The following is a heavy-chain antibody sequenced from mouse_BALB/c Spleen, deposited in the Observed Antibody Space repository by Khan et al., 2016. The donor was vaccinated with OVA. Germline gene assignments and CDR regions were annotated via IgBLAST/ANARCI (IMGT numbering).Heavy chain of an antibody. D-gene: IGHD1-1*01. CDR3: ASGGLLLRYPGYFDY. J-gene: IGHJ2*01. V-gene: IGHV3-2*02. Sequence: EVQLQESGPGLLKPSQSLSLSCNVTGYSITSDYVWNWLRQLPGNKLEWRAQIGYSGSTTYNQSFKSRISITRETSKNQLYLQLNSLNTEDTATFYSASGGLLLRYPGYFDYWGQGTTVTVSS. CDR1: GYSITSDYV. CDR2: IGYSGST.